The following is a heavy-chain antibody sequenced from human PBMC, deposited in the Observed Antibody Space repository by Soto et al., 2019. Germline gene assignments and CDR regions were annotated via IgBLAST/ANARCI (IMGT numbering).Heavy chain of an antibody. CDR2: TYYRSRWYN. CDR1: GDSVSSNSAA. Sequence: SQTLSLTCAISGDSVSSNSAAWNWIRQSPSGGLEWLGRTYYRSRWYNDYADSVKGRFTISRDNSKNTLYLQMNSLRAEDTAVYYCARDQRIAARFGSLSHYMDVWGKGTTVTVSS. J-gene: IGHJ6*03. D-gene: IGHD6-6*01. V-gene: IGHV6-1*01. CDR3: ARDQRIAARFGSLSHYMDV.